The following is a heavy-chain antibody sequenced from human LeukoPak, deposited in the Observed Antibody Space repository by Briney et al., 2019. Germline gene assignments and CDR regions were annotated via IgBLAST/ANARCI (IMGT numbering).Heavy chain of an antibody. CDR3: AKDRPTTLYDILTGYPTAFDY. V-gene: IGHV3-23*01. CDR2: ISGSGGST. J-gene: IGHJ4*02. CDR1: GFTFSSYA. Sequence: PGGSLRLSCAASGFTFSSYAMSWVRQAPGKGLEWVSAISGSGGSTYYADSVKGRFTISRDNSKNTLYLQMNSLRAEDTAVYYCAKDRPTTLYDILTGYPTAFDYWGQGTLVTVSS. D-gene: IGHD3-9*01.